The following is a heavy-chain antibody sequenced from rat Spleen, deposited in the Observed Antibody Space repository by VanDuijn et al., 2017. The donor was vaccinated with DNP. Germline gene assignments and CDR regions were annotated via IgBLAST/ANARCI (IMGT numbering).Heavy chain of an antibody. D-gene: IGHD1-6*01. CDR3: TRGDILRSFDY. CDR2: ISYSGST. J-gene: IGHJ2*01. CDR1: GFSITSKY. Sequence: EVQLQESGPGLVKPSQSLSLTCSVTGFSITSKYWGWIRKFPGNKMEWIGHISYSGSTSHNPSLKSRISITSDTSKNQFFLQVNSVTTDDTATYYCTRGDILRSFDYWGQGVMVTVSS. V-gene: IGHV3-1*01.